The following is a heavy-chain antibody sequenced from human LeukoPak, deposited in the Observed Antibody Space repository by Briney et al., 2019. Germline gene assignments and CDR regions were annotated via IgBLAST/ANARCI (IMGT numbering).Heavy chain of an antibody. D-gene: IGHD3-3*02. J-gene: IGHJ6*03. V-gene: IGHV1-69*05. CDR1: VCTFNSYA. CDR3: ESHISKPYYYDMDV. CDR2: IIPIFGTT. Sequence: ASVKVSCKASVCTFNSYAITWVRQAPGQGLEWMGVIIPIFGTTNYAQKLQGRVTLTTDESTSTDYMEVNSLRAEDAAVYYCESHISKPYYYDMDVWGKGTTVTVSS.